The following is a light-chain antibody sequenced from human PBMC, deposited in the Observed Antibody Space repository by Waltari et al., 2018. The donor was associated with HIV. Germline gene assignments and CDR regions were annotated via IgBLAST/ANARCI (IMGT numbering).Light chain of an antibody. J-gene: IGLJ2*01. CDR1: SSDVGGYNY. Sequence: QSALTQPASVSGSPGQSITISCPGTSSDVGGYNYVSWDQQQPGKAPKLLIYDVRKRPAGVSNRFYGGKSGNTASLTISGLQAEDEADYYCCSYAGSSTVVFGGGTKLTVL. V-gene: IGLV2-23*02. CDR2: DVR. CDR3: CSYAGSSTVV.